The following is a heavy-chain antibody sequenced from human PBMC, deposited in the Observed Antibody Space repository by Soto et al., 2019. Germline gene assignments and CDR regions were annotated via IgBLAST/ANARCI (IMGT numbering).Heavy chain of an antibody. CDR1: GGSFSGYY. CDR2: INHSGST. V-gene: IGHV4-34*01. Sequence: SETLSLTCAVYGGSFSGYYWSWIRQPPGKGLEWIGEINHSGSTNYNPSLKSRVTISVDTSKNQFSLKLSSVTAADTAVYYCAGPPTGNRAPRKFGYYYYYMDVWGKGTTVTVSS. J-gene: IGHJ6*03. CDR3: AGPPTGNRAPRKFGYYYYYMDV. D-gene: IGHD3-16*01.